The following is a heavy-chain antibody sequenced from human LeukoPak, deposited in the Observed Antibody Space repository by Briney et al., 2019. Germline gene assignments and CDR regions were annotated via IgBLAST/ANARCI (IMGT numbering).Heavy chain of an antibody. CDR1: GLTFSSYD. V-gene: IGHV3-13*01. Sequence: AGGSLRLSFAASGLTFSSYDMHWVRQSTGKGLEWVSAIGTAGDTYYSDSVKGRFTISRENARYSLYLQMNSLRAGDTAVYYCARHVDYYGMDVWGQGTTVTVSS. J-gene: IGHJ6*02. CDR3: ARHVDYYGMDV. CDR2: IGTAGDT. D-gene: IGHD5-12*01.